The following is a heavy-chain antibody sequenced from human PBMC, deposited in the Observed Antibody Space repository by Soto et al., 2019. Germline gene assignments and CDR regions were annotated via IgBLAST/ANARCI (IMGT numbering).Heavy chain of an antibody. CDR1: GGSISSSSYY. CDR2: IYYSGST. V-gene: IGHV4-39*01. D-gene: IGHD4-17*01. Sequence: SETLSLTCTVSGGSISSSSYYWGWIRQPPGKGLEWIGSIYYSGSTYYNPSLKSRVTISVDTSKNQFSLKLSSVTAADTAVYYCASPSKDDYGDRGGAPSYYYYYYGMDVWGQGTTVTVSS. CDR3: ASPSKDDYGDRGGAPSYYYYYYGMDV. J-gene: IGHJ6*02.